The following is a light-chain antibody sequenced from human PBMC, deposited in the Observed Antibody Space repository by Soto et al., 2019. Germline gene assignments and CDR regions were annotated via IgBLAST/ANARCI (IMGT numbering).Light chain of an antibody. J-gene: IGLJ1*01. V-gene: IGLV2-14*01. CDR2: EVS. CDR3: NAYTDSSTRVV. CDR1: SNDIGGYNY. Sequence: QSALTQPASVSGSPGQSITIPCTGTSNDIGGYNYVSWYQQHPGKAPRLMIYEVSNRPSGVPNRFSGSKSGNTASLTISGIQAEDEGDYYCNAYTDSSTRVVFGTGTKVTV.